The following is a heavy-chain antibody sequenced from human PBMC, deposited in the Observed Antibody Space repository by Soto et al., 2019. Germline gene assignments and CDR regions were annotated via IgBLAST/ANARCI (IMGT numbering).Heavy chain of an antibody. CDR1: GFSVSSYY. CDR2: IYADGRT. D-gene: IGHD3-22*01. V-gene: IGHV3-53*01. Sequence: EVQVVESGGGLIQPGGSLRLSCAASGFSVSSYYMTWVRQAPGKGLEWVSVIYADGRTYYADSVKGRFTISRDNSKTTVFLQMNTLRAEDTAVYYCARGLSPGYNDNRGYFHLDYWGQGTLVTVSS. CDR3: ARGLSPGYNDNRGYFHLDY. J-gene: IGHJ4*02.